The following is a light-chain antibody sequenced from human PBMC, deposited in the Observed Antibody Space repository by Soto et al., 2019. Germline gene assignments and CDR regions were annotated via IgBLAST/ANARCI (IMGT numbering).Light chain of an antibody. Sequence: QSVLTQPPSASGTPGQKVTISCSGASSNIGNNFVSWYQQVPGTAPKLLIYSDDQRPSGVPDRVSGSKSGTSASLAISGLRSEDEADYHCAAWDDSLSVVVFGGGTKVTVL. CDR2: SDD. CDR3: AAWDDSLSVVV. CDR1: SSNIGNNF. J-gene: IGLJ2*01. V-gene: IGLV1-47*02.